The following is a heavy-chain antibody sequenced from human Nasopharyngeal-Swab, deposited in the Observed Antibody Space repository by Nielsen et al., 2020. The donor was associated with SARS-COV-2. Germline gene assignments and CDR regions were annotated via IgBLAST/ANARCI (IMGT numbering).Heavy chain of an antibody. V-gene: IGHV4-4*02. CDR3: ARGRQYQLLFIFVEDAFDI. CDR2: IDLGGGT. D-gene: IGHD2-2*01. Sequence: SETLSLTCAVSGDPISSSYWWGWVRQPPGKGLEWVGQIDLGGGTAYNPSLKSRVTISVDTSKNQFSLKLSSVTAADTAVYYCARGRQYQLLFIFVEDAFDIWGQGTMVTVSS. J-gene: IGHJ3*02. CDR1: GDPISSSYW.